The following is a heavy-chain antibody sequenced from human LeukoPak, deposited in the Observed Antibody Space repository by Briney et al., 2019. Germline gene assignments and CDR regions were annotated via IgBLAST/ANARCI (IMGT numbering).Heavy chain of an antibody. CDR2: IYTSGST. Sequence: SETLSLTCTVSGGSISSYYWSWIRQPAGKGLEWIGRIYTSGSTNYNPSLKSRVTISVDTSKNQFSLKLSSVTAADTAVYYCGGAYGDYGFLDAFDIWGQGTMVTVSS. D-gene: IGHD4-17*01. V-gene: IGHV4-4*07. J-gene: IGHJ3*02. CDR3: GGAYGDYGFLDAFDI. CDR1: GGSISSYY.